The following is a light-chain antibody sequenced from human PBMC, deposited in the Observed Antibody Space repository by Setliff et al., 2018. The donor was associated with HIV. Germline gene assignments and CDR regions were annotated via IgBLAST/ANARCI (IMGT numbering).Light chain of an antibody. J-gene: IGLJ2*01. CDR3: SSYTSRITWI. CDR1: SSDVGAYSL. V-gene: IGLV2-14*01. CDR2: EVS. Sequence: QSALAQPASVSGSPGQSITISCTGTSSDVGAYSLVSWYQQHPGKAPKLMIYEVSNRPSGVSNRFSASKSGNMASLAISGLQAEDEADYYCSSYTSRITWIFGGGTKVTVL.